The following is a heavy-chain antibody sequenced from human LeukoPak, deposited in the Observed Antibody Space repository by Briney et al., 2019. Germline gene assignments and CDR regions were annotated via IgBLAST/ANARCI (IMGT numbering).Heavy chain of an antibody. D-gene: IGHD3-10*01. CDR1: GGSISTYY. CDR3: ARHKSPLPLH. CDR2: IYYSGST. Sequence: SETLSLTCTVSGGSISTYYWGWIRQPPGKGLEWIGNIYYSGSTNYNPSLKSRVTISVDTSKNQFSLNLTSVTAADTAVYYCARHKSPLPLHWGQGTLVTVSS. V-gene: IGHV4-39*01. J-gene: IGHJ4*02.